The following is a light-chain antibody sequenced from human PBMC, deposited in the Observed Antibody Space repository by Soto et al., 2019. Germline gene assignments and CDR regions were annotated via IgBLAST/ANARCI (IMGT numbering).Light chain of an antibody. Sequence: DIQMTQSPSTLSASVVDTVTVTCRASQSVSGWLAWYQQKPGEAPKLLIYAASTLQSGVPSRFSGSGSGTEFTLTISSLQPQDFATYYCQQLNSYPITFGQGTRLEIK. J-gene: IGKJ5*01. V-gene: IGKV1-5*01. CDR3: QQLNSYPIT. CDR2: AAS. CDR1: QSVSGW.